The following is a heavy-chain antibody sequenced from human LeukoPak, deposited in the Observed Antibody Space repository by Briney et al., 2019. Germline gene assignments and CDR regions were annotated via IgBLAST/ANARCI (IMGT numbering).Heavy chain of an antibody. J-gene: IGHJ3*02. V-gene: IGHV3-23*01. D-gene: IGHD5-24*01. CDR1: GFTFSSYW. CDR3: AKGGGDGYNSGDAFDI. CDR2: ISGSGGST. Sequence: SGGSLRLSCAASGFTFSSYWMSWVRQAAGKGLEWVSAISGSGGSTYYADSVKSRFTISRDNSKNTLYLQMNSLRAEDTAVYYCAKGGGDGYNSGDAFDIWGQGTMVTVSS.